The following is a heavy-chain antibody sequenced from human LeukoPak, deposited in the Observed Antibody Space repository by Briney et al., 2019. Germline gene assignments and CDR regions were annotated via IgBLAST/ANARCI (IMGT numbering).Heavy chain of an antibody. Sequence: ASVKVSCKASGYTFTSYGISWVRQAPGQGLERMGWISAYNGNTNYAQKLQGRVTMTTDTSTSTAYMELRSLRSDDTAVYYCARDIGPPLITIFGVAYNNWFDPWGQGTLVTVSS. CDR1: GYTFTSYG. J-gene: IGHJ5*02. CDR2: ISAYNGNT. D-gene: IGHD3-3*01. CDR3: ARDIGPPLITIFGVAYNNWFDP. V-gene: IGHV1-18*01.